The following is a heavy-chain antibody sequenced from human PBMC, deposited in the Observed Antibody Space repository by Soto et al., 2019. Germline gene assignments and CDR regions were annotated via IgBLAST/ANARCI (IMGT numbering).Heavy chain of an antibody. CDR2: IYYSGST. Sequence: SETLSLTCTVSGDSINSRGYYWAWIRQPPGKGLEWIGYIYYSGSTYYNPSLKSRVTISVDTSKNQFSLKLTSVTAADTAVYYCARDSSGYYHFDSWGQGTLVTVSS. J-gene: IGHJ4*02. CDR1: GDSINSRGYY. V-gene: IGHV4-31*03. D-gene: IGHD3-22*01. CDR3: ARDSSGYYHFDS.